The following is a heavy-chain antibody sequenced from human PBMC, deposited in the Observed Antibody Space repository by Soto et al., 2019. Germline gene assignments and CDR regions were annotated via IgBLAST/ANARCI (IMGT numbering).Heavy chain of an antibody. CDR3: ARGAIPFGGDDAFDI. J-gene: IGHJ3*02. Sequence: QVQLVQSGAEVKKPGASVKVSCKASGYTFTGYYMHWVRQAPGQGLEWMGWINPNSGGTNYAQKFQGWVTMTRDTSISTAYMELSRLRSDDTAVYYCARGAIPFGGDDAFDIWGQGTMVTVSS. V-gene: IGHV1-2*04. CDR1: GYTFTGYY. D-gene: IGHD3-16*01. CDR2: INPNSGGT.